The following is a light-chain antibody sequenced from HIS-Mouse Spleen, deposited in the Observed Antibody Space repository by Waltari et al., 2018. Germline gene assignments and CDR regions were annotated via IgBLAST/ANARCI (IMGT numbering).Light chain of an antibody. CDR1: SSHVAGHHY. CDR3: SSYTSSSTRV. J-gene: IGLJ3*02. V-gene: IGLV2-14*03. Sequence: QSALTQPAPVSGSPGPSITISCTGTSSHVAGHHYVPWYQQHPGKAPKLMIYDVSNRPSGVSNRFSGSKSGNTASLTISGLQAEDEADYYCSSYTSSSTRVFGGGTKLTVL. CDR2: DVS.